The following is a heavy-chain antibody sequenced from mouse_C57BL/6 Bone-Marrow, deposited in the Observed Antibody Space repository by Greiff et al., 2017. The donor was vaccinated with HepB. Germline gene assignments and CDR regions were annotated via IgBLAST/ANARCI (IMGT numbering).Heavy chain of an antibody. CDR1: GFTFSDYY. D-gene: IGHD3-3*01. CDR3: ARAGPSYAMDY. V-gene: IGHV5-16*01. CDR2: INYDGSST. Sequence: EVKLVESEGGLVQPGSSMKLSCTASGFTFSDYYMAWVRQVPEKGLEWVANINYDGSSTYYLDSLKSRFIISRDNAKNILYLQMSSLKSEDTATYYCARAGPSYAMDYWGQGTSVTVSS. J-gene: IGHJ4*01.